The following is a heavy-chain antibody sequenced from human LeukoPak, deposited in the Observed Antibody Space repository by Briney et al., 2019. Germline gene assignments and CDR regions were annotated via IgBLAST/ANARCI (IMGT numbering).Heavy chain of an antibody. J-gene: IGHJ4*02. CDR2: IYYSGST. CDR3: ARLVRSGSYQKYYFDY. V-gene: IGHV4-39*01. CDR1: GFTFSSYIIN. D-gene: IGHD1-26*01. Sequence: GSLRLSCAASGFTFSSYIINWVRQAPGKGLEWIGSIYYSGSTYYNPSLKSRVTISVDTSKNQFSLKLSSVTAADTAVYYCARLVRSGSYQKYYFDYWGQGTLVTVSS.